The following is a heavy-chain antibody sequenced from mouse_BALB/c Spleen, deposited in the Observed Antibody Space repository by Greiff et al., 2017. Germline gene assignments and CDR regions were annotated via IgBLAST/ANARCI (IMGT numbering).Heavy chain of an antibody. Sequence: EVNVVESGGGLVKPGGSLKLSCAASGFTFSSYAMSWVRQTPEKRLEWVASISSGGSTYYPDSVKGRFTISRDNARNILYLQMSSLRSEDTAMYYCARGYYGSSVYYAMDYWGQGTSVTVSS. V-gene: IGHV5-6-5*01. CDR2: ISSGGST. J-gene: IGHJ4*01. CDR1: GFTFSSYA. CDR3: ARGYYGSSVYYAMDY. D-gene: IGHD1-1*01.